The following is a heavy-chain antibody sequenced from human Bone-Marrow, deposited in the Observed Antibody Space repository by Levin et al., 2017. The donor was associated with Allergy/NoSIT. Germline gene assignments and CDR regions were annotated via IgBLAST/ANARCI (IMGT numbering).Heavy chain of an antibody. CDR2: VADNGGRI. CDR3: GKEGSGYSRTSDY. V-gene: IGHV3-30*18. D-gene: IGHD3-3*01. CDR1: GFTFSSYG. J-gene: IGHJ4*02. Sequence: GGSLRLSCAASGFTFSSYGMHWIRQAPGKGLGWVAVVADNGGRIHYGDSVRGRFTISRDNSKNTVYLQMNNLRAEDTAVYHCGKEGSGYSRTSDYWGQGTLVTVSS.